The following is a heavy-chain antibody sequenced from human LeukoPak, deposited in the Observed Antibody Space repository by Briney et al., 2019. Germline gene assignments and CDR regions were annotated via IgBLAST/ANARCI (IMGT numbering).Heavy chain of an antibody. CDR1: GFSFSSYA. Sequence: GGSLRLSCAASGFSFSSYAMSWVRQAPGTGLERVSGISGSGGSTYYADSVKGRFTISRDNSKNTLYLQMNSLRADHTAVYYYAKEREMATIKDFYWGGQGHPGTVSS. CDR3: AKEREMATIKDFYW. CDR2: ISGSGGST. D-gene: IGHD5-24*01. V-gene: IGHV3-23*01. J-gene: IGHJ4*02.